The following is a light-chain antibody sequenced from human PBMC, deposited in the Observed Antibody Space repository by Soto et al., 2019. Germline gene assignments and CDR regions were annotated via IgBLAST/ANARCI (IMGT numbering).Light chain of an antibody. CDR2: AAS. CDR3: QQYNSYS. Sequence: DIQMTQSPSSLSASVGDRVTITCRASQSISSYLNWYQQKPGKAPKLLIYAASSLQSGVPSRFSGSGSGTDFTLTISSLQPDDFATYYCQQYNSYSFGQGTKVE. CDR1: QSISSY. V-gene: IGKV1-39*01. J-gene: IGKJ1*01.